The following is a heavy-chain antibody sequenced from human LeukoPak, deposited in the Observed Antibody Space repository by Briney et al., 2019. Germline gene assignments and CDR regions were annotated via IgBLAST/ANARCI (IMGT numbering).Heavy chain of an antibody. CDR1: GYTFTSYD. J-gene: IGHJ6*03. CDR3: ARGIGAAAHFYYYYYYMDV. V-gene: IGHV1-8*01. D-gene: IGHD6-13*01. Sequence: GASVKVSCKASGYTFTSYDIYWVRQATGQGLEWMGWMNPNSGKTGYAQKFQGGVTMTRNTSISTAYMELSSLRSEDTAVYYCARGIGAAAHFYYYYYYMDVWGKGTTVTVSS. CDR2: MNPNSGKT.